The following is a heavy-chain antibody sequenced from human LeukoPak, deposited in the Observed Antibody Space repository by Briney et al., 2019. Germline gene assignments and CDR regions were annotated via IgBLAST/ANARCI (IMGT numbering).Heavy chain of an antibody. J-gene: IGHJ4*02. D-gene: IGHD3-22*01. Sequence: PSETLSLTCAVYGGSFSGYYWSWIRQPPGKGLEWIGEINHSGSTNYNPSLKSRVTISVDTSKNQFSLKLTSVTAADTAVYYCARVGMHYQDSSGHIDYWGQGTLVTVSS. CDR3: ARVGMHYQDSSGHIDY. CDR1: GGSFSGYY. V-gene: IGHV4-34*01. CDR2: INHSGST.